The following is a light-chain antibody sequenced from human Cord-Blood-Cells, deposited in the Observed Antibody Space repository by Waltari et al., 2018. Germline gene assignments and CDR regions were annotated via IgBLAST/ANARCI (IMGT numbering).Light chain of an antibody. J-gene: IGLJ3*02. CDR2: EGS. Sequence: QSALTQPASVSGSPGQSITISCTGTSSDVGSYNLVSWYQQPPGKAPKPMIYEGSKRPSGVSNRFSGSKSGNTASLTISGLQAEDEADYYCCSYAGSWVFGGGTKLTVL. V-gene: IGLV2-23*01. CDR1: SSDVGSYNL. CDR3: CSYAGSWV.